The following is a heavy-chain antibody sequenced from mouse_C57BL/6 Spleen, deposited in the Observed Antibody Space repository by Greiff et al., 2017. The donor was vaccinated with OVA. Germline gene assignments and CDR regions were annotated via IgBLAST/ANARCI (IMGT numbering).Heavy chain of an antibody. CDR3: ARGDDGYAWFAY. V-gene: IGHV5-16*01. Sequence: EVMLVASEGGLVQPGSSMKLSCTASGFTFSDYYMAWVRQVPEKGLEWVANINYDGSSTYYLDSLKSRFIISRDNAKNILYLQMSSLKSEDTATYYCARGDDGYAWFAYWGQGTLVTVSA. CDR2: INYDGSST. J-gene: IGHJ3*01. D-gene: IGHD2-3*01. CDR1: GFTFSDYY.